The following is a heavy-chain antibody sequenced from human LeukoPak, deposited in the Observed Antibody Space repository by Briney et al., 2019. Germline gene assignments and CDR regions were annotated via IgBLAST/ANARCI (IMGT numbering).Heavy chain of an antibody. CDR1: GFTFSTYW. J-gene: IGHJ6*03. CDR2: IKEDGSEK. V-gene: IGHV3-7*01. D-gene: IGHD3-10*01. CDR3: ARVARGDYYYYYMDV. Sequence: GGSLRLSCEASGFTFSTYWMNWVRQAPGKGLEWVANIKEDGSEKSYVDSVKGRFTISRDNAKNSLYLQMNSLRAEDTALYYCARVARGDYYYYYMDVWVKGTTVTVSS.